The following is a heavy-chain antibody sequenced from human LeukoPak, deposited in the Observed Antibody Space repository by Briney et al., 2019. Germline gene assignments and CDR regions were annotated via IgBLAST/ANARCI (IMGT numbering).Heavy chain of an antibody. CDR3: ARHGGSPTWGYMDV. J-gene: IGHJ6*03. V-gene: IGHV4-59*01. CDR1: GGSISSYY. Sequence: PSETLSLTCTVSGGSISSYYWSWIRQPPGKGLEWFGYIYYSGSTNYNPSLKSRVTISVDTSKNQFSLKLSSVTAADTAVYYCARHGGSPTWGYMDVWGKGTTVTVSS. CDR2: IYYSGST. D-gene: IGHD4-23*01.